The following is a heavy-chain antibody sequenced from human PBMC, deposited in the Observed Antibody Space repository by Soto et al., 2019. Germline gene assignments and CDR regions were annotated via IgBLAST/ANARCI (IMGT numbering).Heavy chain of an antibody. Sequence: QVQRVQSGAEVKKPGSSVKVSCKASGGTCSSYAISWVRQAPGQGREWMGGIIPIFGRANYAQKFQGRVTITADEATSTAYMEMSSLRSEETAVYYGARGVVGATTGSYCDGMDVW. V-gene: IGHV1-69*01. D-gene: IGHD1-26*01. CDR2: IIPIFGRA. CDR3: ARGVVGATTGSYCDGMDV. CDR1: GGTCSSYA. J-gene: IGHJ6*01.